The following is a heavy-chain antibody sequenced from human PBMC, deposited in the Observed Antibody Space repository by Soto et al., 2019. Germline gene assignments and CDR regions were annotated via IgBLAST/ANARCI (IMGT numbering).Heavy chain of an antibody. D-gene: IGHD3-16*01. CDR2: ISYTGDT. J-gene: IGHJ4*02. V-gene: IGHV4-61*01. CDR1: GDSVSSDNYF. CDR3: ARIVGGVTADY. Sequence: SETLSLTCTVSGDSVSSDNYFWTWIRQPPGKGLEWIAYISYTGDTNYNPSLKSRVTISVEPSTNQFSLKLTSVTAADTAVYFCARIVGGVTADYWGQGNLVTVSS.